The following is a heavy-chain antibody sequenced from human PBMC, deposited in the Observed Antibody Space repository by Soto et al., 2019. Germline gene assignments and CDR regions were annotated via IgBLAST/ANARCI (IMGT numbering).Heavy chain of an antibody. Sequence: ASVKVFFKASGYPFTGYYMHLVRQAPGQGLEWMGWINPNSGGTNYAQKFQGRVTMTRDTSISTAYMELSRLRADDTAVYYCARGISSSWTDYWGKGTLVTVSS. CDR2: INPNSGGT. J-gene: IGHJ4*02. V-gene: IGHV1-2*02. D-gene: IGHD6-13*01. CDR1: GYPFTGYY. CDR3: ARGISSSWTDY.